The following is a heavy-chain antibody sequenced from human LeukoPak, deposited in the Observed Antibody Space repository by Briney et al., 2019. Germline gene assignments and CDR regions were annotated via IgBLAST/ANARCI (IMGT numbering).Heavy chain of an antibody. CDR3: GRDLGGRSGY. D-gene: IGHD1-26*01. CDR2: IKHDGSEK. Sequence: GGSLRLSCAASGFIFTNYFMSWVRQAPGKGLEWVASIKHDGSEKYYVDSVRGRFTISRDNAKNTLYLQVNSLRAEDTAVYYCGRDLGGRSGYWGQGTLVTVSS. J-gene: IGHJ4*02. CDR1: GFIFTNYF. V-gene: IGHV3-7*03.